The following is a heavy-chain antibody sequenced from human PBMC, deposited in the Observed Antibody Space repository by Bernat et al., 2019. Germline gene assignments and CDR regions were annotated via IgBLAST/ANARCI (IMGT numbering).Heavy chain of an antibody. J-gene: IGHJ4*02. V-gene: IGHV4-31*03. CDR1: GGSISSGGYY. CDR3: ARALDSSGYYYDEHESYYFDY. Sequence: QVQLQESGPGLVKPSQTLSLTCTVSGGSISSGGYYWSWIRQHPGKGLEWIGYIYYSGSTYYNPSLKSRVTISVDTSKNQFSLKLSSVTAADTAVYYCARALDSSGYYYDEHESYYFDYWGQGTLVTVSS. D-gene: IGHD3-22*01. CDR2: IYYSGST.